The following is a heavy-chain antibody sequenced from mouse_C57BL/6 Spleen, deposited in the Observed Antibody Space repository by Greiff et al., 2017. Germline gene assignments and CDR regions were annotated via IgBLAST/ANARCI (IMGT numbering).Heavy chain of an antibody. CDR3: ARGGTVVAREYYFDD. CDR2: IYPSDSET. J-gene: IGHJ2*01. D-gene: IGHD1-1*01. Sequence: VQLQQPGAELVRPGSSVKLSCKASGYTFTSYWMDWVKQRPGQGLEWIGNIYPSDSETHYNQTFKDKATLTVYQSSSTAYMQRSSLTSEDSAVYYGARGGTVVAREYYFDDWGQGTTLTVSA. V-gene: IGHV1-61*01. CDR1: GYTFTSYW.